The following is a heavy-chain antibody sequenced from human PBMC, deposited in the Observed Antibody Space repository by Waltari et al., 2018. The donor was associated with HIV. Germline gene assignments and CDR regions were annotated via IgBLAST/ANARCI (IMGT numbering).Heavy chain of an antibody. CDR2: IKQDGSEK. V-gene: IGHV3-7*01. J-gene: IGHJ4*02. CDR1: GFTFSSFW. D-gene: IGHD4-17*01. CDR3: AREDYGDSPLHPSDY. Sequence: EVQLVESGGGLVQPGGSLRRSCAASGFTFSSFWMSWVRQAPGKGLEWVANIKQDGSEKSYVDSVKGRFTILRDNAKNSLYLQMNSLRAEDTAVYYCAREDYGDSPLHPSDYWGRGTLVTVSS.